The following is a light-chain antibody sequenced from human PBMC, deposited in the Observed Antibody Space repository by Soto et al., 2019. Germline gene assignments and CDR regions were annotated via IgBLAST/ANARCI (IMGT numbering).Light chain of an antibody. CDR3: LQDDTYPWT. Sequence: IQMTQSPSPLSASVGDRVTITCRASQGISNELGWYQQRPGKAPKVLIYGASNLQSGVPSRFSGSASRTDFTLTVSNLHPEEFAAYYCLQDDTYPWTFGQGTEVEMK. CDR2: GAS. J-gene: IGKJ1*01. CDR1: QGISNE. V-gene: IGKV1-6*01.